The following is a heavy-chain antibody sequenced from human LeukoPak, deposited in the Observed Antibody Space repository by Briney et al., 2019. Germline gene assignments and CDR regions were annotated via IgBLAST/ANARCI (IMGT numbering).Heavy chain of an antibody. Sequence: ASVKVSCKASGYTFNSYAITWVRQAPGQGLEWMGWISTYNGITSYAQKLQGRVTMTTDTSSTTAYMELRSLRSDDTALYYCARDRGLRATAGTRIDFWGQGTLVTVSS. CDR3: ARDRGLRATAGTRIDF. CDR1: GYTFNSYA. J-gene: IGHJ4*02. V-gene: IGHV1-18*01. D-gene: IGHD6-13*01. CDR2: ISTYNGIT.